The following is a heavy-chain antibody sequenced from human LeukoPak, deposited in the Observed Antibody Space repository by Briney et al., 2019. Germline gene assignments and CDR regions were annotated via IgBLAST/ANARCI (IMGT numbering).Heavy chain of an antibody. D-gene: IGHD2-8*01. CDR3: GRVINGFIDY. CDR2: ITTSNGNT. CDR1: GYTFISYG. J-gene: IGHJ4*02. Sequence: ASVKVSCKASGYTFISYGMSWVRQAPGQGLEWMGWITTSNGNTNYAQKFQDKFTMTSDTSTSTAYMELRSLRSDDTAVYYCGRVINGFIDYWGQGTLATVSS. V-gene: IGHV1-18*01.